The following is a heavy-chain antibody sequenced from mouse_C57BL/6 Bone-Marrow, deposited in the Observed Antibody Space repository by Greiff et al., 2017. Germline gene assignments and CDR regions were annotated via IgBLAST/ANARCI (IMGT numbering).Heavy chain of an antibody. V-gene: IGHV1-81*01. Sequence: VMLAESGAELARPGASVKLSCKASGYTFTSYGISWVKQRTGQGLEWIGEIYPRSGNTYYNEKFKGKATLTADKSSSTAYMELRSLTSEDSAVYFCARSEYYAMDYWGQGTSVTVSS. CDR2: IYPRSGNT. CDR1: GYTFTSYG. J-gene: IGHJ4*01. CDR3: ARSEYYAMDY.